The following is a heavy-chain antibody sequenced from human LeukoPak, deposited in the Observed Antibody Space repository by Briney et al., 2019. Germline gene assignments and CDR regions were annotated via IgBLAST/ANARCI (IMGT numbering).Heavy chain of an antibody. CDR1: GFTFSSYA. CDR2: ISGSGGST. V-gene: IGHV3-23*01. CDR3: AKDGWGEIYYYYGMDV. Sequence: GGSLTLSCAASGFTFSSYAMSWVRQPPGKGLEWVSAISGSGGSTYYADSVKGRFTISRDNSKNTLYLQMNSLRAEDTAVYYCAKDGWGEIYYYYGMDVWGQGTTVTVSS. J-gene: IGHJ6*02. D-gene: IGHD3-16*01.